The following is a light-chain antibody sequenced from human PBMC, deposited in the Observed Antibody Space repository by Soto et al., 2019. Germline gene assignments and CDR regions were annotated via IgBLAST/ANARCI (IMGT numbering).Light chain of an antibody. V-gene: IGKV3-20*01. CDR2: GAS. CDR3: QQYGSSSWT. J-gene: IGKJ1*01. Sequence: EIVFTQSPGTLSLSPGKRATLSCRASQSISSSYLAWYQQRPGQAPRLLIYGASSRATGIPDRFSGSGSGTEFTLTISRLEPEDFAVYYCQQYGSSSWTFGQGTKV. CDR1: QSISSSY.